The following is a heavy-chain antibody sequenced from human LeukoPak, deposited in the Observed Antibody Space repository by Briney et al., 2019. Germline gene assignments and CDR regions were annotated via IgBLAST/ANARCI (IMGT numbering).Heavy chain of an antibody. CDR1: GGSISSSSYY. V-gene: IGHV4-39*07. J-gene: IGHJ6*03. CDR2: IYYSGST. CDR3: ARESSTSRRAYYYYYMDV. D-gene: IGHD2-2*01. Sequence: ASETLSLTCTVSGGSISSSSYYWGWIRQPPGKGLEWIGSIYYSGSTYYNPSLKNRVTISVDTSKNQFSLKLSSVTAADTAVYYCARESSTSRRAYYYYYMDVWGKGTTVTVSS.